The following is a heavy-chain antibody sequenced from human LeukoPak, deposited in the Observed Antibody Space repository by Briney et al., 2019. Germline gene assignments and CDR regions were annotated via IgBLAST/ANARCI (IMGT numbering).Heavy chain of an antibody. CDR2: ISSSSSYI. Sequence: GGSLRLSCAASGFTFSSYSMNWVRQAPGKGLEWVSSISSSSSYIYYADSVKGRFTVSRDNAKNSLYLQMNSLRAEDTAVYYCAKDGAVAVDWFDPWGQGTLVTVSS. CDR3: AKDGAVAVDWFDP. V-gene: IGHV3-21*04. J-gene: IGHJ5*02. D-gene: IGHD6-19*01. CDR1: GFTFSSYS.